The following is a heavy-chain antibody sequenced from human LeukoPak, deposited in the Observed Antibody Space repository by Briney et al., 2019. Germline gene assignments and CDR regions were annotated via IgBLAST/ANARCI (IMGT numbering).Heavy chain of an antibody. CDR2: ITSSSSYI. D-gene: IGHD2-2*01. CDR3: ARDSTAYYYYYYYYMDV. Sequence: GGSLRLSCAASGFTFSSYSMNWVRQAPGKGLEWVSSITSSSSYIYYADSVKGRFTISRDNAKNSLYLQMNSLRAEDTAVYYCARDSTAYYYYYYYYMDVWGKGTTVTVSS. J-gene: IGHJ6*03. CDR1: GFTFSSYS. V-gene: IGHV3-21*01.